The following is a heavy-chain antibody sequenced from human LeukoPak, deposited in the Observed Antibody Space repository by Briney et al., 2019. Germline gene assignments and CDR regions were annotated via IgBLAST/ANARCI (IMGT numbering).Heavy chain of an antibody. CDR1: GGSISSYY. CDR3: ARESSGWYYDY. V-gene: IGHV4-4*07. J-gene: IGHJ4*02. Sequence: SETLSLTCTVSGGSISSYYWNWIRQPAGKELEWIGRIYTSGITNYNPSLKSRVTMSVDTSKNQFSLKLNSVTAADTAVYYCARESSGWYYDYWGQGTLVTVPS. CDR2: IYTSGIT. D-gene: IGHD6-19*01.